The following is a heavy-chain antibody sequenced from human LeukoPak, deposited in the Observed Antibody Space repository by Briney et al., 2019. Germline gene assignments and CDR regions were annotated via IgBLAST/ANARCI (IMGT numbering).Heavy chain of an antibody. D-gene: IGHD3-10*01. Sequence: SVKVSCKASGGTFSSYAISWVRQAPGQGLEWMGRIIPILGIANYAQKFQGRVTITADKSTSTAYMELSSLRSEDTAVYYCARSAVREVIITWYWFDPWGQGTLVTVSS. CDR3: ARSAVREVIITWYWFDP. CDR2: IIPILGIA. CDR1: GGTFSSYA. V-gene: IGHV1-69*04. J-gene: IGHJ5*02.